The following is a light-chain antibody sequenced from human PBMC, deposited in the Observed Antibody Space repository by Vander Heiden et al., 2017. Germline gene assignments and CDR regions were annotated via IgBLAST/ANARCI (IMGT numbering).Light chain of an antibody. Sequence: QSALTQPPSVSAAPWQTVSISCSGSPSNIGNNSITLYQQFPRKPPQLIMYFADLLPSWVSDRFSGSRSGTSASLAISGLQSEDEADYYCASWDDGLNGYVFGTGTQVTVL. J-gene: IGLJ1*01. CDR1: PSNIGNNS. CDR2: FAD. CDR3: ASWDDGLNGYV. V-gene: IGLV1-36*01.